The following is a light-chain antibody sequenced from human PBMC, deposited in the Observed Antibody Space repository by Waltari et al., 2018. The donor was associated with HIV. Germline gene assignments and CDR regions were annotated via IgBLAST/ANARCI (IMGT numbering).Light chain of an antibody. CDR3: QSADSSRNYVL. CDR1: GLPHQY. J-gene: IGLJ2*01. CDR2: KDS. Sequence: YELTQTPSESVSPGQTARITCFGDGLPHQYAFWYQQKAGQAPVLLIYKDSERPSGIPERFSASSSGTTITLTISGVQAEDEGDYYCQSADSSRNYVLFGGGTKLTVL. V-gene: IGLV3-25*03.